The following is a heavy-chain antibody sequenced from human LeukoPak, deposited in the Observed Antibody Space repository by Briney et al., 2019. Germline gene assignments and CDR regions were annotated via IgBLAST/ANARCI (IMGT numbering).Heavy chain of an antibody. V-gene: IGHV5-51*01. J-gene: IGHJ4*02. CDR1: GYSFTSYW. CDR2: IYPGDSDT. D-gene: IGHD5-18*01. CDR3: ARLRYSYGFPLDY. Sequence: GESLKISCKGSGYSFTSYWIGWVRQMPGKGLEGMGIIYPGDSDTRYSPSFQGQVTILADKSISTAYLQWSSLKASDTAMYYCARLRYSYGFPLDYWGQGTLVTVSS.